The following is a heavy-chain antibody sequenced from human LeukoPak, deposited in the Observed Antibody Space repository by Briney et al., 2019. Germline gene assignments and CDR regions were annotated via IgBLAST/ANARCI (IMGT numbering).Heavy chain of an antibody. CDR3: AIVSQNNYYYYMDV. D-gene: IGHD2-21*01. Sequence: GASVKVSCKASGYTFTGYYMHWVRQAPGQGLEWMGWINPNCGGTNYAQKFQGRVTMTRDTSISTAYMELSSLRSEDTAVYYCAIVSQNNYYYYMDVWGKGTTVTVSS. J-gene: IGHJ6*03. CDR1: GYTFTGYY. CDR2: INPNCGGT. V-gene: IGHV1-2*02.